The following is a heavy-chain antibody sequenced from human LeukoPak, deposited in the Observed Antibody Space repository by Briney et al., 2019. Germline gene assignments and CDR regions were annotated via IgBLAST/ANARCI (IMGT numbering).Heavy chain of an antibody. CDR1: GFTFSSYS. J-gene: IGHJ4*02. CDR3: AKDRKGYGHDFDY. Sequence: PGGSLRLSCAASGFTFSSYSMHWVRQAPGKGLEWVAVISYDGSNKYYADSVKGRFTISRDNSKNTLYLQMNSLRAEDTAVYYCAKDRKGYGHDFDYWGQGNLVTVSS. D-gene: IGHD5-18*01. V-gene: IGHV3-30*18. CDR2: ISYDGSNK.